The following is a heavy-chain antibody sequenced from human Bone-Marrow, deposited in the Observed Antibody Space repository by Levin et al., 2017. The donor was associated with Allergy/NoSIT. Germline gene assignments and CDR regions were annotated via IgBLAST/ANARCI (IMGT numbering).Heavy chain of an antibody. CDR3: ARDYSGGSSSGWFDP. CDR2: IIPIFGTA. D-gene: IGHD2-15*01. CDR1: GGTFSSYA. V-gene: IGHV1-69*06. J-gene: IGHJ5*02. Sequence: SVKVSCKASGGTFSSYAISWVRQAPGQGLEWMGGIIPIFGTANYAQKFQGRVTITADKSTSTAYMELSSLRSEDTAVYYCARDYSGGSSSGWFDPWGQGTLVTVSS.